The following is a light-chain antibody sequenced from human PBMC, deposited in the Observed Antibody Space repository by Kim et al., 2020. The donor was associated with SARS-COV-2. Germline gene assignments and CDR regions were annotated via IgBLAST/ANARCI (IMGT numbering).Light chain of an antibody. J-gene: IGKJ2*01. V-gene: IGKV1-5*01. Sequence: SESVGDRVSITCRASQIIETYLAWYQQKPGKAPALLIYQASSLHIGVPSRFSGSGSGTEFTLTINSLQPDDFATYYCQHYIRFPYTFGQGTKLEI. CDR2: QAS. CDR1: QIIETY. CDR3: QHYIRFPYT.